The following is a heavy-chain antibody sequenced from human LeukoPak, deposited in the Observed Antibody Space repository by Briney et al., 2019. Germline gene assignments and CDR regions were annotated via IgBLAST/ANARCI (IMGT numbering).Heavy chain of an antibody. CDR2: ISPDGRKK. CDR3: AKDWYFDL. Sequence: ISPDGRKKEYADSVKGRFTISRDNSKNTLYLQMNTLRAEDTAVYYCAKDWYFDLWGRGTLVTVSS. V-gene: IGHV3-30*07. J-gene: IGHJ2*01.